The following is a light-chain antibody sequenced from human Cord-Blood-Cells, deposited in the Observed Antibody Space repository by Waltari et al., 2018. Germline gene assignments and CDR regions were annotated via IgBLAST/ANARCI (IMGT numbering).Light chain of an antibody. CDR3: QQYNSYGT. CDR1: QSISSW. Sequence: DTQMTQSPSTLSVSVGDRVTITCRASQSISSWLAWYQQKPGKAPKLLIYDASSLESGVPSRFSGSGSGTEFTLTISSLQPDDFATYYCQQYNSYGTFGQGTKVEIK. J-gene: IGKJ1*01. V-gene: IGKV1-5*01. CDR2: DAS.